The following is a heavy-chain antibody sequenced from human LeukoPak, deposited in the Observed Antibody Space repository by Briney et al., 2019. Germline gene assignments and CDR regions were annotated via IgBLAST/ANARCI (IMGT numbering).Heavy chain of an antibody. J-gene: IGHJ4*02. CDR1: EFTVNNNY. V-gene: IGHV3-53*01. CDR3: AKESGYYHY. D-gene: IGHD3-3*01. Sequence: GGSLRLSCAASEFTVNNNYVNWVRQAPGKGLEWVSIIYGGGDTSYADSVKGRFTISRDNSKNTVYLQMNSLRAEDTAVYYCAKESGYYHYWGQGTLVTVSS. CDR2: IYGGGDT.